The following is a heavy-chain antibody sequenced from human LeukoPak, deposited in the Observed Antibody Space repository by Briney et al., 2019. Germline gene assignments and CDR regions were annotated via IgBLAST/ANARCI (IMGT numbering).Heavy chain of an antibody. D-gene: IGHD3-10*01. CDR3: ARVYGSGSYYTSYYYYYYMDV. J-gene: IGHJ6*03. Sequence: PSETLSLTCTVSGGSISSHYWSWIRQPPGKGLEWIGYIYHSGSTNYNPSLKSRVTISVDTSKNQFSLKLSSVTAADTAVYYCARVYGSGSYYTSYYYYYYMDVWGKGTTVTVSS. V-gene: IGHV4-59*11. CDR2: IYHSGST. CDR1: GGSISSHY.